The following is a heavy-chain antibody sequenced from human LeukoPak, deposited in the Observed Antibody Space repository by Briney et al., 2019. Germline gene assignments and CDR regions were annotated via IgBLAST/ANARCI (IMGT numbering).Heavy chain of an antibody. CDR2: SGSSGSI. V-gene: IGHV3-23*01. J-gene: IGHJ3*02. Sequence: SGSSGSIYYADSVKGRFTISRDNSKNTLYLQMNSLRAEDTAVYYCAKDHFNFGVVIGAFDIWGQGTMVTVSS. CDR3: AKDHFNFGVVIGAFDI. D-gene: IGHD3-3*01.